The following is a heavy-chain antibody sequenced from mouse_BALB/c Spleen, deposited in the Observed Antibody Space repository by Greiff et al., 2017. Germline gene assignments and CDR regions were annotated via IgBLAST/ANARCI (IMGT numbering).Heavy chain of an antibody. D-gene: IGHD1-1*01. J-gene: IGHJ2*01. Sequence: VQLQQSGAELAKPGASVKMSCKASGYTFTSYWMHWVKQRPGQGLEWIGYINPSTGYTEYNQKFKDKATLTADKSSSTAYMQLSSLTSEDSAVYYCARRDYGSSYGFDYWGQGTTLTVSS. CDR3: ARRDYGSSYGFDY. CDR2: INPSTGYT. CDR1: GYTFTSYW. V-gene: IGHV1-7*01.